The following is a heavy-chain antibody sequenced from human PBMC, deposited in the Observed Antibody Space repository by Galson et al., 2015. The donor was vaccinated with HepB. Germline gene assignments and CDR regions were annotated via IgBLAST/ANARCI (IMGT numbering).Heavy chain of an antibody. Sequence: SLRLSCAASGFTFSRYWMSWVRQAPGKGLEWVANIKEDGSQKKYVDSMKARFTISRDNAKNSLDLQMNSLRAEDTAVYYCARVGHYYDSSGFYSYFDSWGQGTLVTVSS. J-gene: IGHJ4*02. CDR1: GFTFSRYW. CDR2: IKEDGSQK. CDR3: ARVGHYYDSSGFYSYFDS. V-gene: IGHV3-7*03. D-gene: IGHD3-22*01.